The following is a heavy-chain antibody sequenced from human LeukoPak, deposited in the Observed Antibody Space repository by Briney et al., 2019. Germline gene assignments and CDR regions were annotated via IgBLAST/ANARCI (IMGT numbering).Heavy chain of an antibody. CDR3: ATLTTVVTAYYFDY. CDR1: GGSISSGGYY. V-gene: IGHV4-31*03. D-gene: IGHD4-23*01. J-gene: IGHJ4*02. Sequence: SETLSLTCTVSGGSISSGGYYWSWIRQHPGKGLEWIGYIYYSGSTYYNPSLKSRVTIPVDTSKNQFSLKLSSVTAADTAVYYCATLTTVVTAYYFDYWGQGTLVTVSS. CDR2: IYYSGST.